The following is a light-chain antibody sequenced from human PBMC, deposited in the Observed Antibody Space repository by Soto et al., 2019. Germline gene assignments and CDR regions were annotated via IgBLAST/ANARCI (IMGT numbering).Light chain of an antibody. V-gene: IGKV3-20*01. CDR2: GAS. CDR1: QSVSTY. J-gene: IGKJ1*01. Sequence: ELVLTPSPATLALSPGERASLSCRASQSVSTYLAWYQHKPGQAPRLLIYGASSRAPGIPDRFSGSGSETDFTLTITRLESEDFAVYSCHQYGSSPWTFGQGTKVDIK. CDR3: HQYGSSPWT.